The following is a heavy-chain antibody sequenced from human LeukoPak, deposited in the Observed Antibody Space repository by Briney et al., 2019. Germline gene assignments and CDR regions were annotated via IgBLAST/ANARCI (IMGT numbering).Heavy chain of an antibody. CDR3: ARNYGDLRRGAFDI. V-gene: IGHV1-2*02. CDR1: GYTFTTYD. D-gene: IGHD4-17*01. J-gene: IGHJ3*02. CDR2: INPNSGGT. Sequence: ASVKVSCKTSGYTFTTYDINWVRQATGQGLEWMGRINPNSGGTNNAQKFQGRVTMTRDTSISTAYMELSRLRSDDTAVYYCARNYGDLRRGAFDIWGQGTMVTVSS.